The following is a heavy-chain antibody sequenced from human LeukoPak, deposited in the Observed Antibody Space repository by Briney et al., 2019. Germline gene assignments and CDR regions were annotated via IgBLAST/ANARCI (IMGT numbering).Heavy chain of an antibody. CDR3: AKEGRSLQTY. D-gene: IGHD5-24*01. J-gene: IGHJ4*02. CDR1: GFMFSSNW. CDR2: IKEDGTET. V-gene: IGHV3-7*03. Sequence: GGSLRLSCAASGFMFSSNWMSWVRLAPGKGLEWVPNIKEDGTETYYVDSVKGRFTISRDNAKNSLYLQMSSLRVEDTAVYYCAKEGRSLQTYWGQGTLVTVSS.